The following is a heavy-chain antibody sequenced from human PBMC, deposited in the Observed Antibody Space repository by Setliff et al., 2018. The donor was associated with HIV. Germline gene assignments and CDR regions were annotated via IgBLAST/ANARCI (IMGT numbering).Heavy chain of an antibody. CDR1: GFTFSTYE. J-gene: IGHJ6*03. D-gene: IGHD3-10*01. CDR3: AKGREYGSGTWRAMDV. V-gene: IGHV3-9*01. CDR2: IIWNSGTT. Sequence: GGSLRLSCAASGFTFSTYEMHWVRQAPGKGPEWVSGIIWNSGTTGYADSVKGRFTISRDYAKNSLFLQMNSLRAEDTALYYCAKGREYGSGTWRAMDVWGKGTTVTVSS.